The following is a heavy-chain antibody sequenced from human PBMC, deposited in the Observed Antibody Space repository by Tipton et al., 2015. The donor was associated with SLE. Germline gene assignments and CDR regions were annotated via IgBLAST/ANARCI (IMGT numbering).Heavy chain of an antibody. CDR2: INSDGSST. D-gene: IGHD1-7*01. V-gene: IGHV3-74*01. CDR1: GFTFSSYW. Sequence: SLRLSCAASGFTFSSYWMHWVRQAPGKGLVWVSRINSDGSSTSYADSVKGRFTISRDNSKNTLYLQMNSLRAEDTAVYYCARSAAGTTVWGVDYWGQGTLVTVSS. J-gene: IGHJ4*02. CDR3: ARSAAGTTVWGVDY.